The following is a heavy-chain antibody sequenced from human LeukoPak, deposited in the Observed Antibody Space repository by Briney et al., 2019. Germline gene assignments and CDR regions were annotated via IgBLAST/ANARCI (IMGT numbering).Heavy chain of an antibody. J-gene: IGHJ4*02. CDR2: ISGSGGST. D-gene: IGHD3-22*01. Sequence: GGSLRLSCAASGFTFSSYAMSWVRQAPGKGLEWASAISGSGGSTYYADSVKGRFTISRDNSKNTLYLQMNSLRAEDTAVYYCAKDVSDSSGPSGFDYWGQGTLVTVSS. V-gene: IGHV3-23*01. CDR1: GFTFSSYA. CDR3: AKDVSDSSGPSGFDY.